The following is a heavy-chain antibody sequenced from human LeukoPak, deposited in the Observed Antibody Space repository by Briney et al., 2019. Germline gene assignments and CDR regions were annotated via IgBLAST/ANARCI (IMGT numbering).Heavy chain of an antibody. CDR3: AKGLEVVVTIFGVDNPSWFDP. Sequence: GGSLRLSCAASGFTFSDYYMSWIRQAPGKGLEWVSYISSSGSTIYYADSVKGRFTISRDNSKNTLYLQMNSLRAEDTAVYYCAKGLEVVVTIFGVDNPSWFDPWGQGTLVTVSS. D-gene: IGHD3-3*01. J-gene: IGHJ5*02. CDR2: ISSSGSTI. CDR1: GFTFSDYY. V-gene: IGHV3-11*01.